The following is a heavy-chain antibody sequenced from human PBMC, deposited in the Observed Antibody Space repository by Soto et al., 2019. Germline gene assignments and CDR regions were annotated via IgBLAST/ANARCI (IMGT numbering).Heavy chain of an antibody. J-gene: IGHJ6*02. CDR2: IYHSGST. V-gene: IGHV4-4*02. Sequence: QVQLQESGPGLVKTSGTLSLTCAVSGGSISSSNCWSWVRQPPGKGLEWIGEIYHSGSTNFNPSLKSRVTISVDKSKNQFSLKLNSVTAADTAVYYCARVSGSYYYGMDVWGQGTTVTVSS. CDR3: ARVSGSYYYGMDV. CDR1: GGSISSSNC.